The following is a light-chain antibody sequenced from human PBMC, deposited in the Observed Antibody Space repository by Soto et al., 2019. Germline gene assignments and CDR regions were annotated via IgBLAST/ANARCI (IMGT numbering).Light chain of an antibody. Sequence: EMVLTHSPATLSMSPGGTATLSCRTSESISRNLAWYQQKLGQPPRLLIYGASTRATGVPDRFTGSGSGTDFILTITSLQSEDFGIYYCQQYYHWPRTFGQGTKVDIK. J-gene: IGKJ1*01. CDR1: ESISRN. CDR2: GAS. V-gene: IGKV3-15*01. CDR3: QQYYHWPRT.